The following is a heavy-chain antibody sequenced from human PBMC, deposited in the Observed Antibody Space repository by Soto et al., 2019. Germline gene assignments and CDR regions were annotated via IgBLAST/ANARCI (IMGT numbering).Heavy chain of an antibody. CDR3: ARDPTNDYGDDTFDY. Sequence: QVLLLQSGSEVKKAGSSVKVSCKASGDAFKSYAIHWVRQAPGQGLEYMGRIIPSYDRTKYAQKFQGRLTLTADMYTSTVYMELSSLRSEDTAVYYCARDPTNDYGDDTFDYWCQGTKVIVSS. J-gene: IGHJ4*02. V-gene: IGHV1-69*06. D-gene: IGHD4-17*01. CDR2: IIPSYDRT. CDR1: GDAFKSYA.